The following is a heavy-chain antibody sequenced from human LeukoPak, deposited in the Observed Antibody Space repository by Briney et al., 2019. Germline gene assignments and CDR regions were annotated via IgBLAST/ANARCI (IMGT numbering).Heavy chain of an antibody. J-gene: IGHJ4*02. CDR3: ARGPVPFGVVIASYFDY. D-gene: IGHD3-3*01. CDR2: INHSGST. CDR1: GGSFSGYY. Sequence: SSETLSLTCAVYGGSFSGYYWSWIRQPPGKGLEWIGEINHSGSTNYNPSLKSRVTISVDTSKNQFSLKLSSVTVADTAVYYCARGPVPFGVVIASYFDYWGQGTLVTVSS. V-gene: IGHV4-34*01.